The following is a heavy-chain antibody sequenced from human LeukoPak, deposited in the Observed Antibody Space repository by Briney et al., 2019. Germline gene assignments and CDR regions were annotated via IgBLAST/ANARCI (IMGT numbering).Heavy chain of an antibody. V-gene: IGHV1-2*02. Sequence: GASVEVSCKASGYTFTGYYMHWVRQAPGQGLERMGWINPNSGGTNYAQKFQGRVTMTRDTSNSTAYLDLSGLRSDDTAVYYCARRRATWGQGTLVTVSS. CDR2: INPNSGGT. J-gene: IGHJ5*02. CDR3: ARRRAT. CDR1: GYTFTGYY.